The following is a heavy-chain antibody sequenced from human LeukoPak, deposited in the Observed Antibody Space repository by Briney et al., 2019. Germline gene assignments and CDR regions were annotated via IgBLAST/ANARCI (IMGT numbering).Heavy chain of an antibody. D-gene: IGHD2-2*01. CDR2: IIPIFGTA. Sequence: ASVKVSCKASGGTFSSYAISWVRQAPGQGLEWMGGIIPIFGTANYAQKFQGRVTITADESTSTAYMELSSLRSEDTAVYYCARDTERPCCSSTSCYGAFDIWGQGTMVTVSS. CDR1: GGTFSSYA. J-gene: IGHJ3*02. V-gene: IGHV1-69*13. CDR3: ARDTERPCCSSTSCYGAFDI.